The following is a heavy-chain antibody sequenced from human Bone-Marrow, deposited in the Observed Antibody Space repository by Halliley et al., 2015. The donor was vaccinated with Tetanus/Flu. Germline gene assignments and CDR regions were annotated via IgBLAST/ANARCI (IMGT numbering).Heavy chain of an antibody. V-gene: IGHV4-30-4*02. CDR2: IYYSGNT. CDR1: GGSISSGAYY. CDR3: ARAYRDSLYWLDP. J-gene: IGHJ5*02. Sequence: TLSLTCAVSGGSISSGAYYWSWIRQPPGKGLEYMGYIYYSGNTYYNPSLKSRISISIDTSRNQFSLKLRAVTAADTAVYYCARAYRDSLYWLDPRGQGTQVTVSS. D-gene: IGHD6-19*01.